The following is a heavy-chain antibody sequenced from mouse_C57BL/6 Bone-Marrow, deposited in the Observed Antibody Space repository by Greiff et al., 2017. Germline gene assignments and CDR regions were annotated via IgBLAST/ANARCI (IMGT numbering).Heavy chain of an antibody. CDR3: ATYGSSYWYFDV. CDR1: GYTFTSYW. CDR2: IYPSDSET. J-gene: IGHJ1*03. V-gene: IGHV1-61*01. D-gene: IGHD1-1*01. Sequence: VQLQQSGAELVRPGSSVKLSCKASGYTFTSYWMDWVKQRPGQGLEWIGNIYPSDSETHYNQKFKDKATLTVDKSSSTAYMQLSSLTSEYSAVYYCATYGSSYWYFDVWGTGTTVTVSS.